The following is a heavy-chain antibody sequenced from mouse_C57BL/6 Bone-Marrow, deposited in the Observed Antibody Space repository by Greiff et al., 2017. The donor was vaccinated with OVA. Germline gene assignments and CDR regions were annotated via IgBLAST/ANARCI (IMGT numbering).Heavy chain of an antibody. CDR3: ARRRIYYGNAMDY. D-gene: IGHD2-1*01. CDR2: IYWDDDK. Sequence: QVTLNESGPGILQSSQTLSLTCSFSGFSLSTSGMGVSWIRQPSGKGLEWLAHIYWDDDKRYNPSLKSRLTISKDTSRNQVFLKITSVDTADTATYYCARRRIYYGNAMDYWGQGTSVTVSS. CDR1: GFSLSTSGMG. J-gene: IGHJ4*01. V-gene: IGHV8-12*01.